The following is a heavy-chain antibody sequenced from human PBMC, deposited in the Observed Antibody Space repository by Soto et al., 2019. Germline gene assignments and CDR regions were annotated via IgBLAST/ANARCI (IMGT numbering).Heavy chain of an antibody. CDR1: GGSISSGGYY. CDR3: ARVPNWNDYHTWFDP. Sequence: QVQLQESGPGLVKPSQTLSLTCTVSGGSISSGGYYWSWIRQHPGKGLEWIGYIYYSGSTYYNPSLKSRVTISVDTSKNQFSLKLSSETAADTAVYYCARVPNWNDYHTWFDPWGQGTLVTVSS. J-gene: IGHJ5*02. CDR2: IYYSGST. V-gene: IGHV4-31*03. D-gene: IGHD1-20*01.